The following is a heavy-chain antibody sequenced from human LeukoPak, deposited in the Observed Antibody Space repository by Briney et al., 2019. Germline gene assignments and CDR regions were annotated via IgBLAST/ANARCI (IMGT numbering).Heavy chain of an antibody. CDR3: ARDEGERGYSYGLYYFDY. CDR2: ISSSSSYT. Sequence: GGSLRPSCAASGFTFSDYYMSWIRQAPGKGLEWVSYISSSSSYTNYADSVKGRFTISRDNAKNSLYLQMNSLRAEDTAVYYCARDEGERGYSYGLYYFDYWGQGTLVTVSS. D-gene: IGHD5-18*01. V-gene: IGHV3-11*06. CDR1: GFTFSDYY. J-gene: IGHJ4*02.